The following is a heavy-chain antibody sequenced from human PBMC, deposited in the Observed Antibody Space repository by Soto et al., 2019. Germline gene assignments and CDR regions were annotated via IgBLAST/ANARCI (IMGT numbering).Heavy chain of an antibody. CDR1: GFTFSSYA. J-gene: IGHJ5*02. D-gene: IGHD1-26*01. CDR2: ISGSGGST. Sequence: LRLSCAASGFTFSSYAMSWVRQAPGKGLEWVSAISGSGGSTYYADSVKGRFTISRDNSKNTLYLQMNSLRAEDTAVYYCAKSAGYSGSYRNLWFDPWGQGTLVTVSS. CDR3: AKSAGYSGSYRNLWFDP. V-gene: IGHV3-23*01.